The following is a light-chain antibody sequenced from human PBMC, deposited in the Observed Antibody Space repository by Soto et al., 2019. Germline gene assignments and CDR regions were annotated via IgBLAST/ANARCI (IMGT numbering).Light chain of an antibody. CDR1: NSNIGSNA. Sequence: QSVLTQPPSASGTPGQGVAISCSGSNSNIGSNAVNWYQQLPGTAPKRLISGNNQRPSGVPDRFSGSKSGTSAFLAISGLQSEDEADYYYAAWDDSLNGLVFGGGTKLTVL. J-gene: IGLJ2*01. V-gene: IGLV1-44*01. CDR3: AAWDDSLNGLV. CDR2: GNN.